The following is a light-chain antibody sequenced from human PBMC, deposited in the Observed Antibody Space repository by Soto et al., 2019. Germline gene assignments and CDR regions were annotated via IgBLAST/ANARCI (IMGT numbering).Light chain of an antibody. V-gene: IGKV1-39*01. CDR2: DAT. CDR1: RSVGSR. Sequence: DIQVTQSPSSLTASIGERVTITCRASRSVGSRLNWYQQKSGKAPALLIYDATDLQTGVPSRFRGRGSGTDFTLTITSLQPEDVATYFCQHSFGTPPYTFGQGTRL. J-gene: IGKJ2*01. CDR3: QHSFGTPPYT.